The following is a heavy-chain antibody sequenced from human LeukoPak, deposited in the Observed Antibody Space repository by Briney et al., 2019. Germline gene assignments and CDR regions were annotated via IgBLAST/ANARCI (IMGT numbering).Heavy chain of an antibody. Sequence: TGGSLRLSCAASGFTFSSYAMSWVRQAPGKGLEWVSAISGSGGSTYYADSVKGRFTISRDNSKNTLYLQMNGLRAEDTAVYYCAKDQFIGSGWDYWGQGTLVTVSS. CDR3: AKDQFIGSGWDY. CDR2: ISGSGGST. D-gene: IGHD6-19*01. CDR1: GFTFSSYA. V-gene: IGHV3-23*01. J-gene: IGHJ4*02.